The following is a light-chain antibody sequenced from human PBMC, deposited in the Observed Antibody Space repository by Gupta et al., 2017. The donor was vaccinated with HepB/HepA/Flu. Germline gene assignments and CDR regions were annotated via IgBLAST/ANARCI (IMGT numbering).Light chain of an antibody. J-gene: IGLJ1*01. Sequence: SALTQPASASGSPVQSITISCTGTSSDVGGYNYVSWYQQHPGKAPKRMMYDVSKRPAGVANRVSGSKSGNTESLTISGLQEEDEDDDDSSSDTSSITYVFGSGTKVTVL. V-gene: IGLV2-14*03. CDR1: SSDVGGYNY. CDR3: SSDTSSITYV. CDR2: DVS.